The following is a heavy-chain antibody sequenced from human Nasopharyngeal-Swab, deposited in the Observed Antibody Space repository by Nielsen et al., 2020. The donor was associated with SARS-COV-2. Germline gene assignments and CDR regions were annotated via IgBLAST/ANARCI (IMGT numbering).Heavy chain of an antibody. CDR3: ARDRSASWSALDV. CDR1: GGTFPTFG. Sequence: ASVKVSCKASGGTFPTFGISWVRQAPGQGLEWMGWINPNSGGTNYAQKFQGWVTMTRDTSISTAYMELSRLKSDDTAMYYCARDRSASWSALDVWGKGTTVTVSS. D-gene: IGHD6-13*01. CDR2: INPNSGGT. V-gene: IGHV1-2*04. J-gene: IGHJ6*04.